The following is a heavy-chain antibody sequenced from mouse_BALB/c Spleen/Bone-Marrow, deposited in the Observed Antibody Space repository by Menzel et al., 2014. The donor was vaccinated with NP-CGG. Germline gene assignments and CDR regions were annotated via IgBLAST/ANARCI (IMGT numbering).Heavy chain of an antibody. J-gene: IGHJ3*01. V-gene: IGHV14-3*02. CDR1: GFNIKDTY. CDR3: ARRGDIYYGSSAWFAY. CDR2: IDPANGNT. D-gene: IGHD1-1*01. Sequence: VQLQQSGAELVKPGASVKLSCTASGFNIKDTYLHWVKQRPEQSLEWIGRIDPANGNTEYDPKFQGKATITADTSSNTAYLQLSSLTSEDTAVYYCARRGDIYYGSSAWFAYWGQGTLVTVSA.